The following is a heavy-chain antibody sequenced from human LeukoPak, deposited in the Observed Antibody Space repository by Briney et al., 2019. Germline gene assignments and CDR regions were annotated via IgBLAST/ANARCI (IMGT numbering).Heavy chain of an antibody. CDR2: ISSSGSTI. CDR1: GFTFSDYY. V-gene: IGHV3-11*01. Sequence: PGGSLRLSCAASGFTFSDYYMSWIRQAPGKGLEWVSYISSSGSTIYYADSMKGRFTISRDNAKNSLYLQMNSLRAEDTAVYYCARDVSGVYSGRPPGAFDIWGQGTMVTVSS. D-gene: IGHD1-26*01. CDR3: ARDVSGVYSGRPPGAFDI. J-gene: IGHJ3*02.